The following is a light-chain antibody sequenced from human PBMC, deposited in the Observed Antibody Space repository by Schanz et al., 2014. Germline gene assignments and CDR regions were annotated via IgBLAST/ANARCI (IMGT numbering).Light chain of an antibody. CDR2: EVN. V-gene: IGLV2-8*01. Sequence: QSALTQPASVSGSPGQSITISCAGTSSDVGGYNYVSWYQHHPGKAPKLMIYEVNKRPSGVPDRFSGSKSGNTASLTVSGLQAEDEADYYCSSYGGSNFVVFGGGTKLTVL. CDR3: SSYGGSNFVV. CDR1: SSDVGGYNY. J-gene: IGLJ2*01.